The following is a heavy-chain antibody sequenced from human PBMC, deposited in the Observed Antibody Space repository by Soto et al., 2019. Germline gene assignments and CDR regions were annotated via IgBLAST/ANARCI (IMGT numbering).Heavy chain of an antibody. CDR3: TRGARNYYDSSGYYYSDDY. Sequence: EVQLVESGGGLVQPGRSLRLSCTASGFTFGDYAMSWVRQAPGKGLEWVGFIRSKAYGGTTEYAASVKGRFTISRDDSKSIAYLQMNRLKTEDTAVYYCTRGARNYYDSSGYYYSDDYWGQGTLVTVSS. CDR1: GFTFGDYA. V-gene: IGHV3-49*04. J-gene: IGHJ4*02. CDR2: IRSKAYGGTT. D-gene: IGHD3-22*01.